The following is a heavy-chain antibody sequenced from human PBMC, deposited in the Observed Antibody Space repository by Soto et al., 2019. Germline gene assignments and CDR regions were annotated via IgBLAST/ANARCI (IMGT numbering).Heavy chain of an antibody. Sequence: QVQLQESGPGLVKPSQTLSLTCTVSGGSISSGDYYWRWIRQPPGKGLEFIGYIYYSGSTYYNPYLKIRGTISVDTSKHQFSLKLTSVTAADTAVYYCARVPFYDSSGRSYYFDYWGQGSLVPVSS. D-gene: IGHD3-22*01. J-gene: IGHJ4*02. CDR2: IYYSGST. CDR1: GGSISSGDYY. CDR3: ARVPFYDSSGRSYYFDY. V-gene: IGHV4-30-4*01.